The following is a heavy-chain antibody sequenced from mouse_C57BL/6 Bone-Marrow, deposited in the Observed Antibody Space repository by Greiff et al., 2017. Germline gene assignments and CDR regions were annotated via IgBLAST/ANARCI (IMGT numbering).Heavy chain of an antibody. D-gene: IGHD1-1*01. V-gene: IGHV5-4*01. CDR2: ISDGGSYT. CDR3: ARVVYYYGSSFDY. J-gene: IGHJ2*01. CDR1: GFTFSSYA. Sequence: EVQLVESGGGLVKPGGSLKLSCAASGFTFSSYAMSWVRQTPEKRLEWVATISDGGSYTYYPDNVQGRFTISRDNAKNNLYLQMSHLKSEDTAMYYCARVVYYYGSSFDYWGQGTTLTVSS.